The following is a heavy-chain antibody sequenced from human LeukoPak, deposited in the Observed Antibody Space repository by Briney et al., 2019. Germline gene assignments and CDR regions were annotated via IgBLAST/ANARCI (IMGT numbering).Heavy chain of an antibody. CDR3: ATIKRGTIFGYFDF. V-gene: IGHV4-59*11. CDR1: SASMNTHY. CDR2: MLDTVTN. Sequence: PQTLSLTCALSSASMNTHYWSCIRHPPRKGREWIGYMLDTVTNKNNPSLKSRFTLSADTSKNQFSLRLTSVTAADTAVYYCATIKRGTIFGYFDFWGQGIPVTVSS. D-gene: IGHD1-14*01. J-gene: IGHJ4*02.